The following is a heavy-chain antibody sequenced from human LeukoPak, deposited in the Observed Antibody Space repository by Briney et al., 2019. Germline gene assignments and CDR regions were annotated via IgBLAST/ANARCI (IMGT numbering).Heavy chain of an antibody. V-gene: IGHV3-30-3*01. CDR3: ASYVISGSYSDY. CDR1: GFTFSSYA. D-gene: IGHD1-26*01. J-gene: IGHJ4*02. Sequence: GRSLRLSCAASGFTFSSYAMHWVRQAPGKGLEWVAVISYDGSNKYYADSVKGRFTISRDNSKNTLYLQMNSLRAEDTAVYYCASYVISGSYSDYWGQGTLVTVSS. CDR2: ISYDGSNK.